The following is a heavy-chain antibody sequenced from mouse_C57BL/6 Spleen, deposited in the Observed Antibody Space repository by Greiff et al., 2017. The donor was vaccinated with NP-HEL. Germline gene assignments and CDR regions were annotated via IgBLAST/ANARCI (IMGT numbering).Heavy chain of an antibody. CDR2: ISDGGSYT. Sequence: KLMESVGALLPPLVSLKLSCSASGFTFSSYAMSWVRQTPEKRLEWVATISDGGSYTYYPDNVKGRFTISRDNAKNNLYLQMSHLKSEDTAMYYCARNYGNYDYWGQGTTLTVSS. J-gene: IGHJ2*01. CDR3: ARNYGNYDY. D-gene: IGHD2-1*01. CDR1: GFTFSSYA. V-gene: IGHV5-4*03.